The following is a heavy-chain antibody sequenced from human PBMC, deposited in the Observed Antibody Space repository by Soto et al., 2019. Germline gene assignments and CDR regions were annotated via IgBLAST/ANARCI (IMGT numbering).Heavy chain of an antibody. CDR3: SRSLNS. CDR1: GFTFSTYW. J-gene: IGHJ4*02. CDR2: INQDGSEK. Sequence: HPGGSLRLSCAASGFTFSTYWMDWVRQTPGKGLEWVANINQDGSEKNYVDSVKGRFTIYRDNAKNSLYLQMSSLTAEDSALYYCSRSLNSWGKGTLVTVSS. V-gene: IGHV3-7*01.